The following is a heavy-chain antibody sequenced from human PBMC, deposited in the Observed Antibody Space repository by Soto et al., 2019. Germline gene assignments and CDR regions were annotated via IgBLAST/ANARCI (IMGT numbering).Heavy chain of an antibody. CDR2: ISVYNGNT. CDR3: ARAGQYYDSSGYVN. J-gene: IGHJ4*02. Sequence: QVKLVQSGTEVKKPGASLKVSCKASGYSFATSGISWVRQAPGQGLEWMGWISVYNGNTNYDQKLHDRVTMTTDTSTTRAYLELRSLRSDDTAVYYCARAGQYYDSSGYVNWGQGTLVTVSS. D-gene: IGHD3-22*01. CDR1: GYSFATSG. V-gene: IGHV1-18*01.